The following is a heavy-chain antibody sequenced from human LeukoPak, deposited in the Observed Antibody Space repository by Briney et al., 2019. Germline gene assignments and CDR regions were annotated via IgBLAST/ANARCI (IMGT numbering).Heavy chain of an antibody. CDR1: GYTLTSYG. D-gene: IGHD6-13*01. CDR2: ISAYNGNT. CDR3: ARGFIAAAGTSYYYYYGMDV. V-gene: IGHV1-18*01. J-gene: IGHJ6*02. Sequence: ASVKVSCRASGYTLTSYGISWVRQAPGQGLEWMGWISAYNGNTNYAQKLQGRVTMTTDTSTSTAYMELRSLRSDDTAVYYCARGFIAAAGTSYYYYYGMDVWGQGTTVTVSS.